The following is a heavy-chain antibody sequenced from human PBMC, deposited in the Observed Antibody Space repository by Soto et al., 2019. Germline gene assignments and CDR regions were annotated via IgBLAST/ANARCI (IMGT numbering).Heavy chain of an antibody. V-gene: IGHV1-3*01. CDR3: ARNSFISGDDDSYYFDY. Sequence: ASVKVSCKASGYTFTRYAMHWVRQAPGQRPEWVGWINPGNGDTKYSENLQGRVTFARDTSASTTYMELGSLRSEDTAVYFCARNSFISGDDDSYYFDYWGQGTPVTVSS. J-gene: IGHJ4*02. D-gene: IGHD2-21*02. CDR2: INPGNGDT. CDR1: GYTFTRYA.